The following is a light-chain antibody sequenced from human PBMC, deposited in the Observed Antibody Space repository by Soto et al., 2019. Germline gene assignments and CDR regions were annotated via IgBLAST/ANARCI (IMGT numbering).Light chain of an antibody. J-gene: IGKJ2*01. CDR3: QQYGSSPLMYT. Sequence: ENVLTQSPGTLSLSPGERATLSCRAGQSVTSTYLAWYQHKPGQAPRLLIYGASSRATGIPDRFSGSGSGTDFTLTISRLEPEDFAVDYCQQYGSSPLMYTFGQGTKLELK. CDR1: QSVTSTY. V-gene: IGKV3-20*01. CDR2: GAS.